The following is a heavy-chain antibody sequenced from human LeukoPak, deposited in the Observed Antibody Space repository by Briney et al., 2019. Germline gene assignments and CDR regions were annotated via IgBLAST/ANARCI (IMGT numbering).Heavy chain of an antibody. CDR2: IYYSGGT. D-gene: IGHD6-19*01. V-gene: IGHV4-59*08. Sequence: PSETLSLTCTLSGGSISTYYWSWIRQPPGKGLEWIGYIYYSGGTNYNPSLKSPVTISIDTSKNQFSLKMSSVTAADTAVYYCARLLYSSGWNYFDYWGQGTLVTVSS. CDR1: GGSISTYY. CDR3: ARLLYSSGWNYFDY. J-gene: IGHJ4*02.